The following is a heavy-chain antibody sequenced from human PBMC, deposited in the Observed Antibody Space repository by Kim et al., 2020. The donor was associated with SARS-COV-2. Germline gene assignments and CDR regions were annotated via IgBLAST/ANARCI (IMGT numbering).Heavy chain of an antibody. J-gene: IGHJ4*02. CDR2: ISGSGGTT. CDR1: GFTFTSYA. D-gene: IGHD6-13*01. CDR3: AKAYGSSWYHFDY. Sequence: GGSLRLSCAASGFTFTSYAKNWVRQAPGKGLEWVSGISGSGGTTFYADSVKGRFTISRDNSRNTLYLQMNSLRAEDTAVYYCAKAYGSSWYHFDYWGQGTVVTVS. V-gene: IGHV3-23*01.